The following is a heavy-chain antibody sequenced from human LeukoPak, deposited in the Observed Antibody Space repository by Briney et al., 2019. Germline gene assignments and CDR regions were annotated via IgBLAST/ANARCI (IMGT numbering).Heavy chain of an antibody. CDR1: GYTFSTYG. D-gene: IGHD3-16*01. J-gene: IGHJ4*02. V-gene: IGHV7-4-1*02. CDR2: ISTNTGIP. Sequence: ASVKVSCKASGYTFSTYGMNWLRQAPGQGLEWMGWISTNTGIPTYAQGFTGRFVFSLDTSVNTAYLQISNLQAEDTAVYYCARHMIQSLSGYDYWGQGTLVTVSS. CDR3: ARHMIQSLSGYDY.